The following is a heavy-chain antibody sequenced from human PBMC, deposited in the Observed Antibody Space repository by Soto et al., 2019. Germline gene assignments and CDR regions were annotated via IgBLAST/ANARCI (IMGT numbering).Heavy chain of an antibody. J-gene: IGHJ4*02. D-gene: IGHD3-9*01. CDR1: GGSITSSSFY. V-gene: IGHV4-39*01. CDR3: ARGHDILTGPLDY. Sequence: SETLSLSCTVSGGSITSSSFYWGWIRQPPGKGLEWIGIIYYSGSTYYNPSLKSRVTISVDTSKSQFSLNLNSVTAADTAVYYCARGHDILTGPLDYWGPGTLGTVS. CDR2: IYYSGST.